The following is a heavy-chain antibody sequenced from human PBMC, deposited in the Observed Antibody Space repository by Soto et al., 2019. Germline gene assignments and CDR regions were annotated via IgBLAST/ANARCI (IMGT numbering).Heavy chain of an antibody. D-gene: IGHD6-6*01. CDR3: ARNESSNIYGMDV. J-gene: IGHJ6*02. Sequence: GGSLRLSCASSVFTFSSYSMKWVRQAPGKGLEWVSSISSSSFSINYADSVKGRFSISRDNAQNSLHLQMNNLRAEDTAVYYCARNESSNIYGMDVWGQGTTVTVSS. V-gene: IGHV3-21*01. CDR1: VFTFSSYS. CDR2: ISSSSFSI.